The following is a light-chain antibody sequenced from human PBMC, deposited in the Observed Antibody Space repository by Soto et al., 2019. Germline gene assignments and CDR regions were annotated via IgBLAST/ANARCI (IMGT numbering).Light chain of an antibody. V-gene: IGKV3-20*01. CDR1: QRVRSSY. CDR2: GAS. CDR3: QQYGTSPPTWT. J-gene: IGKJ1*01. Sequence: EIVLTQSPGTLSLSPGERATVSCRASQRVRSSYLAWYQHKPGQAPRLLIYGASTRATGIPDRFTASGSGTDFTFTITRLEPEDFAVYYCQQYGTSPPTWTFGQGTKVDIK.